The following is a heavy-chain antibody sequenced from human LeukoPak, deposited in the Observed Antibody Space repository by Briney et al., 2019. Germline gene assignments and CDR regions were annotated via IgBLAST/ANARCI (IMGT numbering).Heavy chain of an antibody. D-gene: IGHD6-13*01. J-gene: IGHJ4*02. Sequence: PSETPSLTCTVSGVSVSSGSYYWSWIRQPPGMVLEWIGYIYYSGSTNYNPSLKSRVTRSVDKSKNQFSLKLSSVTAADTAVYYCARDLAPSSSGLDYWGQGTLVTVSS. V-gene: IGHV4-61*01. CDR1: GVSVSSGSYY. CDR2: IYYSGST. CDR3: ARDLAPSSSGLDY.